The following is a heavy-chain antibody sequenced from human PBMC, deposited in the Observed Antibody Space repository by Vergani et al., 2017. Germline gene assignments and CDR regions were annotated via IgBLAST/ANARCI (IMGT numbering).Heavy chain of an antibody. CDR2: IYAGDSDV. CDR1: GYSITNYW. CDR3: AKTHDXSSLYSSYNWFDP. Sequence: EVQLVQSGAEVKKPGESLKISCQASGYSITNYWIAWVRQRPGKGLELMGIIYAGDSDVRYSPSFQGQVTMTVDKSPSTAYLQWSSLKASDTATYYCAKTHDXSSLYSSYNWFDPWGQGTQVTVSS. J-gene: IGHJ5*02. D-gene: IGHD3-3*01. V-gene: IGHV5-51*03.